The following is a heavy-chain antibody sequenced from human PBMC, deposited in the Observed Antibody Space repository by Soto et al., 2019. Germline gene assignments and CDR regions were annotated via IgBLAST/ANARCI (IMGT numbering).Heavy chain of an antibody. Sequence: GSLRLSCAASGFTFSSYAMSWVRQAPGKGLEWVSAISGSGGTTYYADSVKGRFTFSRDNSKNTVYLQLNSLRAEDTAVYYCARDVRRWLQCGDYWGQGTLVTVSS. CDR1: GFTFSSYA. D-gene: IGHD5-12*01. CDR3: ARDVRRWLQCGDY. V-gene: IGHV3-23*01. J-gene: IGHJ4*02. CDR2: ISGSGGTT.